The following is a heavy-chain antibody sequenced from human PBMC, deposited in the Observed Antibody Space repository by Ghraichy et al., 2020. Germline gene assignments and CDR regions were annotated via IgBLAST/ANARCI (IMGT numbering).Heavy chain of an antibody. CDR3: ARPYYDFCGGPSGGNWFDP. CDR1: GGSISSSSYY. J-gene: IGHJ5*02. V-gene: IGHV4-39*01. Sequence: SETLSLTCTVSGGSISSSSYYWGWIRQPPGKGLEWIGSIYYSGSTYYNPSLKSRVTISVDTSKNQFSLKLSSVTAADTAVYYCARPYYDFCGGPSGGNWFDPWGQGTLVTVSA. D-gene: IGHD3-3*01. CDR2: IYYSGST.